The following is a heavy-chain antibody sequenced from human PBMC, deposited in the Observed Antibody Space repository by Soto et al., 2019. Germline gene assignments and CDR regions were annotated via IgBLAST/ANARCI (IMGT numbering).Heavy chain of an antibody. J-gene: IGHJ4*02. V-gene: IGHV3-33*01. CDR1: GFIFSNYV. CDR2: IWYDGSNK. Sequence: PGGSLRLSCAASGFIFSNYVMHWVRQAPGKGLEWVAVIWYDGSNKYYADSVKGRFTISRDNSKNTLYLQMNSLRAEDTAVYYCARAMTGPSDYWGQRTLVTVSS. CDR3: ARAMTGPSDY.